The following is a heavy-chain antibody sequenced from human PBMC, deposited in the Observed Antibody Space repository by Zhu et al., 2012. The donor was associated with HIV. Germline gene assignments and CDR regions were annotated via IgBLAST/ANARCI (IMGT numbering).Heavy chain of an antibody. D-gene: IGHD6-19*01. Sequence: QVQLQESGPGLAKPSGTLSLACTVSGDSISRGDYHWAWIRQSPGKGLEWIASVFQTGSTHYNPSLESRVTISVDTSRSQFSLELRSVTAADTAVYYCARQKGQWLWSFDMWGQGTMVTVSS. CDR2: VFQTGST. J-gene: IGHJ3*02. CDR1: GDSISRGDYH. V-gene: IGHV4-39*01. CDR3: ARQKGQWLWSFDM.